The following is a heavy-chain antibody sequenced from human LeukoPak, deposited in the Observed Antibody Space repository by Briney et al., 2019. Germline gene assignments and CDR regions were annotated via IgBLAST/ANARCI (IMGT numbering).Heavy chain of an antibody. CDR2: IFPILDLT. J-gene: IGHJ4*02. Sequence: SVTVSCKASGGTFNHFGISWVRQAPGPGLEWMGRIFPILDLTKYAPKKQDRVTITADKSTSTAYMQLTSLRSEDTAVYFCARDSGRPPTSFDYWGQGTLVTVSS. CDR3: ARDSGRPPTSFDY. V-gene: IGHV1-69*04. D-gene: IGHD1-1*01. CDR1: GGTFNHFG.